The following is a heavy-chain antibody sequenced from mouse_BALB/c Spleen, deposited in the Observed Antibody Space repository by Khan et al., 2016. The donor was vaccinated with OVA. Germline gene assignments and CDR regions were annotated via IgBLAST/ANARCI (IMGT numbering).Heavy chain of an antibody. J-gene: IGHJ2*01. CDR3: ARTARIKY. V-gene: IGHV3-2*02. Sequence: EVQLQESGPGLVKPSPSLSLTCTVTGYSITSGYGWNWIRQFPGNKLEWMGYISYSGSTNYNPSLKSRISITRDTSKNQFFLQLNSVTTQDTATYYCARTARIKYWGQGTTLTVPS. CDR1: GYSITSGYG. D-gene: IGHD1-2*01. CDR2: ISYSGST.